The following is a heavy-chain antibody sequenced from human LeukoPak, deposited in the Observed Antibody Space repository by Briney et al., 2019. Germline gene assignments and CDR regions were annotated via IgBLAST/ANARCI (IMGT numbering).Heavy chain of an antibody. Sequence: GGSLRLSCAASGFTFSSYSMTWVRQAPGKGLEWVSSISSSSSYIYYADSVKGRFTISRDNAKSSLYLQMNSLRAEDTAVYYCARESLGSSGYYRDYWGQGTLVTVSS. J-gene: IGHJ4*02. V-gene: IGHV3-21*01. CDR3: ARESLGSSGYYRDY. D-gene: IGHD3-22*01. CDR1: GFTFSSYS. CDR2: ISSSSSYI.